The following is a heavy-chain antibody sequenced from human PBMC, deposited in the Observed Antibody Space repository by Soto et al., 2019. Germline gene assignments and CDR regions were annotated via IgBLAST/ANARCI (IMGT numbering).Heavy chain of an antibody. Sequence: ASVKVSCKASGGTFRSYTISWVRQAPGQGLEWMGRIIPILGIANYAQKFQGRVTITADKSTSTTYMELSSLRSEDTAVYYCARDYQVRGGDDVFDIWGQGTMVTVSS. CDR1: GGTFRSYT. CDR2: IIPILGIA. V-gene: IGHV1-69*04. D-gene: IGHD3-10*01. CDR3: ARDYQVRGGDDVFDI. J-gene: IGHJ3*02.